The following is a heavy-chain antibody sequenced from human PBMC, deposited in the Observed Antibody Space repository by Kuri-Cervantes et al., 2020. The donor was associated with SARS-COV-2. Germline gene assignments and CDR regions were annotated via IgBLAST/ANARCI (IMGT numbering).Heavy chain of an antibody. J-gene: IGHJ4*02. V-gene: IGHV3-66*01. CDR3: ARYHRGYCTNGVCSYFDS. D-gene: IGHD2-8*01. CDR2: IYSGGST. Sequence: GGSLRLSCAASGFTVSSNYMSWVRQAPGKGLEWVSVIYSGGSTYYADSVKGRFTISRDNSKNTLYLQMNSLRAEDTAVYYCARYHRGYCTNGVCSYFDSWGQGTLVTVSS. CDR1: GFTVSSNY.